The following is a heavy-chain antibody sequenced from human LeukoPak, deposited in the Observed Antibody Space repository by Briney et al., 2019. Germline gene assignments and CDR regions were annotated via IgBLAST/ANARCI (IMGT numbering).Heavy chain of an antibody. CDR3: AREPWAAHFDY. V-gene: IGHV4-39*07. CDR1: GGSISSSSYY. Sequence: SETLSLTCTVSGGSISSSSYYWGWIRQPPGKGLEWIGSIYTSGSTNYKPSLKSRVTMSVDKSKNQFSLKLSSVTAADTAVYYCAREPWAAHFDYWGQGTLVTVSS. J-gene: IGHJ4*02. D-gene: IGHD1-26*01. CDR2: IYTSGST.